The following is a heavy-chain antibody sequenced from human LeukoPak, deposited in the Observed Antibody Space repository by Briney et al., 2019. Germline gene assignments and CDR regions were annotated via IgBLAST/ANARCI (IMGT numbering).Heavy chain of an antibody. D-gene: IGHD2-15*01. Sequence: GGSLRLSFAASGFTFSNYWMDWVRQAPGKGLEWVANIKEDGSEKYYVDSVKGRFTISRDNAKNSLYLQMNSLRAEDTAVYYCARAPSGAFHYWGQGTLVTVSS. V-gene: IGHV3-7*01. CDR1: GFTFSNYW. CDR2: IKEDGSEK. J-gene: IGHJ4*02. CDR3: ARAPSGAFHY.